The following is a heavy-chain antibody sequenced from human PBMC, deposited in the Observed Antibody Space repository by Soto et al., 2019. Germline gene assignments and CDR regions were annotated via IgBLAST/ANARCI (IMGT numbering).Heavy chain of an antibody. V-gene: IGHV3-23*01. CDR3: AKGWVIAILVGYFDY. J-gene: IGHJ4*02. CDR1: GFTFSSYA. Sequence: EVQLLESGGGLVQPGGSLRLSCAASGFTFSSYAMSWVRQAPGKGLEWVSAISGSGGSTYYADSVKGRFTISRDNSKNTRYLQMNSLRAEDTAVYYCAKGWVIAILVGYFDYWGQGTLVTVSS. CDR2: ISGSGGST. D-gene: IGHD2-21*01.